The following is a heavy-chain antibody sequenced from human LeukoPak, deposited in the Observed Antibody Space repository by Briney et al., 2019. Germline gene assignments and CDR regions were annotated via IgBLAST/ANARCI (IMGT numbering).Heavy chain of an antibody. CDR1: GGSISSGGYS. J-gene: IGHJ6*02. Sequence: SETLSLTRAVFGGSISSGGYSWSWIRQPPGNGLEWIGYIYHSGSTYYNPSLKSRVTISVDRSKNQFSLKLSSVTAADTAVYYCARLSLEKGYSSSWTTGYYYYYGMDVWGQGTTVTVSS. V-gene: IGHV4-30-2*01. D-gene: IGHD6-13*01. CDR2: IYHSGST. CDR3: ARLSLEKGYSSSWTTGYYYYYGMDV.